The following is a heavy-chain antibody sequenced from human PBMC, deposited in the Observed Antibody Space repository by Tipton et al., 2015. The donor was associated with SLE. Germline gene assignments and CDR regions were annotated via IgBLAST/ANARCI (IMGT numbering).Heavy chain of an antibody. Sequence: LRLSCAVYGGSFSGYYWSWIRQPPGKGPEWIGEINHSGSTNHNPSLKSRVTISVDTSKNQFSLKLSSVTAADTAVYYCARGQLLWFGEFRWFDPWGQGTLVTVSS. D-gene: IGHD3-10*01. J-gene: IGHJ5*02. CDR3: ARGQLLWFGEFRWFDP. CDR1: GGSFSGYY. V-gene: IGHV4-34*01. CDR2: INHSGST.